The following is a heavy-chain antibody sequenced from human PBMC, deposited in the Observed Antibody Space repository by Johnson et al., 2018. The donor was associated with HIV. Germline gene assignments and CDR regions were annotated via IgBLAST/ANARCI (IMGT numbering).Heavy chain of an antibody. Sequence: VQLVESGGGVVQPGGSLRLSCAASGFTFSGYWMSWVRQAPGKGLEWVANIKEDGSEKYYVDSVRGRFTISRDNAKNSLYLQMNSLRVEDTAVYYCARPIARGASDIWGQGTMVTDSS. D-gene: IGHD3-10*01. V-gene: IGHV3-7*03. CDR1: GFTFSGYW. CDR2: IKEDGSEK. CDR3: ARPIARGASDI. J-gene: IGHJ3*02.